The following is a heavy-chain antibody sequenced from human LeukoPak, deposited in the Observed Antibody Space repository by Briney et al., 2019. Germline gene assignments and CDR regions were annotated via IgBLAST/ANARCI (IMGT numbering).Heavy chain of an antibody. J-gene: IGHJ4*02. D-gene: IGHD3-16*02. V-gene: IGHV4-34*01. CDR1: GGSFSGYY. CDR3: ARAPLAYDYIWGSYRMAYFDY. CDR2: INHSGST. Sequence: PSETLSLTCAVYGGSFSGYYWSWIRQPPGKGLEWIGEINHSGSTNYNPSLKSRVTISVDTSKNQFSLKLSSVTAADTAVYYCARAPLAYDYIWGSYRMAYFDYWGQGTLVTVSS.